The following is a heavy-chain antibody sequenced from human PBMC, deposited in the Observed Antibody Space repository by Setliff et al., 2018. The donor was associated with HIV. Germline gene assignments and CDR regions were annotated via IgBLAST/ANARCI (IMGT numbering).Heavy chain of an antibody. V-gene: IGHV7-4-1*02. D-gene: IGHD6-19*01. CDR2: INTNTGSP. Sequence: ASVKVSCKASGYTFTSYTMNWVRQAPGQGLQWMGWINTNTGSPTYAQGFTGRFVFSLDTSVSTAYLQISSLKAEDTAVYYCARSGRITVAGTMYYWGQGTLVTVS. CDR3: ARSGRITVAGTMYY. J-gene: IGHJ4*02. CDR1: GYTFTSYT.